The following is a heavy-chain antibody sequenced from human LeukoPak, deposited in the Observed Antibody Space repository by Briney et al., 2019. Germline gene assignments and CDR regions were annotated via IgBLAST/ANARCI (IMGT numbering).Heavy chain of an antibody. D-gene: IGHD6-6*01. V-gene: IGHV4-59*01. CDR2: IYYSGST. Sequence: PSETLSLTCTVSGGSISSYYWSWIRQPPGKRLEWSGDIYYSGSTNYNPSLKSRVTISVDTSKNQFSLKLSSVTAADTAVYYCARVDPDSSSTLEVFDYWGQGTLVTVSS. CDR3: ARVDPDSSSTLEVFDY. J-gene: IGHJ4*02. CDR1: GGSISSYY.